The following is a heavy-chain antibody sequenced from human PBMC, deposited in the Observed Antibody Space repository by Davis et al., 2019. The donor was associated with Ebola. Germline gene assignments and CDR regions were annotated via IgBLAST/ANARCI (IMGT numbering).Heavy chain of an antibody. CDR2: TYYKSKWYN. V-gene: IGHV6-1*01. J-gene: IGHJ5*02. D-gene: IGHD5-12*01. CDR1: GDSVSTAG. CDR3: ARGWLRGWFGP. Sequence: HSQTLSLTCAISGDSVSTAGWNWIRQSPSRGLEWLGRTYYKSKWYNDYAVSVKSRITINPDTSKNQFSLQLNSVTPEDTALYYCARGWLRGWFGPWGQGTLVTVSS.